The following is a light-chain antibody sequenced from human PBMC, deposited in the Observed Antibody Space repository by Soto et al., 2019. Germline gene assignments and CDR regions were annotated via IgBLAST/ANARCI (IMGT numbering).Light chain of an antibody. J-gene: IGLJ1*01. CDR3: SSYTSTSTPCV. V-gene: IGLV2-14*01. Sequence: QSALTQPASVSGSPGQSITISCTGTSSDVGGYNYVSWYQLHPGKAPKLIIYEVSHRPSGASNHFSGYKSGNTASLTISGLQAEDEADYYCSSYTSTSTPCVFGTGTQGTVL. CDR2: EVS. CDR1: SSDVGGYNY.